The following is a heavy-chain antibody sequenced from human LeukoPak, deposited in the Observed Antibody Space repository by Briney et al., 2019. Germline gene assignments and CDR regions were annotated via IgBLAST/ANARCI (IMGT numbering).Heavy chain of an antibody. V-gene: IGHV3-30*02. CDR3: AREHGRSGYFDY. CDR1: GFTFSSYG. J-gene: IGHJ4*02. D-gene: IGHD3-22*01. Sequence: GGSLRLSCAASGFTFSSYGMHWVRQAPGKGLEWVAFIRSDGTNKYYADSVKGRFTISRDNSKNTLYLQLNSLRVEDTAVYYCAREHGRSGYFDYWGQGTLVSVSS. CDR2: IRSDGTNK.